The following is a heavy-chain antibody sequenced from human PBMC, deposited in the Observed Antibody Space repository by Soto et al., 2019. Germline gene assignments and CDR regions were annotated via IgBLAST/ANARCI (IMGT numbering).Heavy chain of an antibody. V-gene: IGHV3-23*01. CDR1: GFSFVNYA. J-gene: IGHJ4*02. Sequence: GGSLRLSCAASGFSFVNYAMNWVRQAPGKGLEWVSGLSGSGTSTYYADSVKGRFTISRDNSRDTLFLQMNSLTADDTAVYYCAKATANGGWFNPFDSWGQGALVTVSS. CDR3: AKATANGGWFNPFDS. CDR2: LSGSGTST. D-gene: IGHD6-19*01.